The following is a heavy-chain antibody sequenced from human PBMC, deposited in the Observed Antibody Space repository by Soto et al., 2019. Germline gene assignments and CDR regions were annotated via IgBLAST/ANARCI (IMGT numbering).Heavy chain of an antibody. V-gene: IGHV4-4*02. CDR2: IYHSGGT. Sequence: SETLSLTYAVSGGSISSSHWWRWVRQPQGKGMEWIGEIYHSGGTNYNPSLKSRVTISVDKSKNQFSLKLSSVTAADTAVYYCATTRRVDTAMVNHERHNGFDPWGQGALVTVSS. CDR3: ATTRRVDTAMVNHERHNGFDP. D-gene: IGHD5-18*01. J-gene: IGHJ5*02. CDR1: GGSISSSHW.